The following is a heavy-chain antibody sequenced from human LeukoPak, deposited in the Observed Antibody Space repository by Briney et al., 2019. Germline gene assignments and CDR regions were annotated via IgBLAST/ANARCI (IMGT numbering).Heavy chain of an antibody. CDR2: ISSSGGNM. V-gene: IGHV3-11*01. CDR1: GFPFSDYY. D-gene: IGHD5-12*01. J-gene: IGHJ4*02. CDR3: GRDGSGSPDY. Sequence: NAGGSLRLSCAASGFPFSDYYTSWIRQAPGKGLEWVSYISSSGGNMYYADSVKGRFTNYRDNAKNSLYLQMNSLRAEDTAVYYCGRDGSGSPDYWGQGTLVTVSS.